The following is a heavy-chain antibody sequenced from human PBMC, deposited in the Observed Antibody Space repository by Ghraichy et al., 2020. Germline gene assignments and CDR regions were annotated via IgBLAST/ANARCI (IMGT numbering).Heavy chain of an antibody. CDR3: ARGGHSNGWYFDF. J-gene: IGHJ4*02. Sequence: ASVKVTCKASGYTFSTYYLNWVRQAPGQGLEWMGILNPIGGSPTYAQKFQGRVSLTRDTSTSTVYMELTSLRFEDTAVYYCARGGHSNGWYFDFWGQGTLVTLSS. CDR1: GYTFSTYY. CDR2: LNPIGGSP. V-gene: IGHV1-46*01. D-gene: IGHD6-19*01.